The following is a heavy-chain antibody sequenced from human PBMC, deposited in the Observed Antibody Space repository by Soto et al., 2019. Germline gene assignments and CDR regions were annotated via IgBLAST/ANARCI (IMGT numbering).Heavy chain of an antibody. V-gene: IGHV1-18*01. CDR2: IGAHNGNT. Sequence: QVHLVQSGAEVKKPGASVKVSCKGSGYAFTTYGITWVRQAPGQGLEWMGWIGAHNGNTNYAQKLQGRVTVTRDTSTSPAYMVLRSLRADDTAVYYCARGGYGDYWGQGALVTVSS. D-gene: IGHD1-1*01. CDR3: ARGGYGDY. J-gene: IGHJ4*02. CDR1: GYAFTTYG.